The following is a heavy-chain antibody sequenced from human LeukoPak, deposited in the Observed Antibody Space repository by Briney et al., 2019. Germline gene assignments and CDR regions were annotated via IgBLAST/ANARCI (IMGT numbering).Heavy chain of an antibody. CDR2: IYYSGYT. CDR1: GGSISSSSYY. Sequence: SETLSLTCTASGGSISSSSYYWGWIRQPPGKGLEWIVSIYYSGYTYNNPSLKSRVTISVDTSKNQFSLKLSSVTAADTAVYYCAEYENAFDIWGQGTMVTVSS. V-gene: IGHV4-39*01. J-gene: IGHJ3*02. CDR3: AEYENAFDI. D-gene: IGHD6-6*01.